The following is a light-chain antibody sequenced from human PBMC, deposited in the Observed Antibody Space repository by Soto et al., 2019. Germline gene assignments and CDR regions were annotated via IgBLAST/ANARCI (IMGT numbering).Light chain of an antibody. CDR3: CSYAGNSLYV. J-gene: IGLJ1*01. CDR2: EGS. CDR1: SSDFGSYNL. Sequence: QSVLTQPASVSGSPGQSITISCTGTSSDFGSYNLVSWYQQHPGKAPKLMIYEGSKRPSGVSNRFSGSKSGNTASLTISGLQAEDEADYYCCSYAGNSLYVFGTGTKLTVL. V-gene: IGLV2-23*01.